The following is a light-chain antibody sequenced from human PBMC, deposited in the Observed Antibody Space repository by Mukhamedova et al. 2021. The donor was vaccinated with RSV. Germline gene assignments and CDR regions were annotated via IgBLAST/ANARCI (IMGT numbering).Light chain of an antibody. V-gene: IGKV3-20*01. CDR2: RVS. CDR3: QHYGTSSWT. Sequence: ATLSCRASQSVSNSYLAWYQQKPGRAPRLLIYRVSSRAVGIPDRFSGSGSGTDFTLTISRLEPEDFAVYYCQHYGTSSWTFGQG. CDR1: QSVSNSY. J-gene: IGKJ1*01.